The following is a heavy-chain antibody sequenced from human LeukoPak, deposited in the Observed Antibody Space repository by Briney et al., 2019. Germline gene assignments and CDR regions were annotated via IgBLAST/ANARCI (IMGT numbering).Heavy chain of an antibody. CDR1: GFAFNFYA. CDR3: AKPISGGLAVSADWFDP. CDR2: INASGGNT. V-gene: IGHV3-23*01. Sequence: GGSLRLSCAAPGFAFNFYAMTWVRQAPGKRLQWVSTINASGGNTYYAESVRGRFTISRDNSKDTLYLQLNSLTAEDTAIYYCAKPISGGLAVSADWFDPWGQGTLVAVSS. J-gene: IGHJ5*02. D-gene: IGHD6-19*01.